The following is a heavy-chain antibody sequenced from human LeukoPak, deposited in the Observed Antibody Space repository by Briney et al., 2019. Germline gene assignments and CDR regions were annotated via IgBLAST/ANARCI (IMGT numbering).Heavy chain of an antibody. V-gene: IGHV3-23*01. CDR1: GFTFSTHA. Sequence: PGGSLRLSCDASGFTFSTHAMSWVRQAPGKGLDWVSAISGDGDTTYYADSVKGRFTISRDNSKNTVYLQMNSLRAEDTAVYYCANQYPGWGQGTLVTVSS. D-gene: IGHD4-11*01. J-gene: IGHJ4*02. CDR3: ANQYPG. CDR2: ISGDGDTT.